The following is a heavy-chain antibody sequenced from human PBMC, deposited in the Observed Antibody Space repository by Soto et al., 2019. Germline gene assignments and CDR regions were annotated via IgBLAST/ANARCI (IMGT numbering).Heavy chain of an antibody. CDR2: VSPPFRTS. V-gene: IGHV1-69*01. D-gene: IGHD3-10*01. CDR1: GVSFNNNG. CDR3: ARVLYYGSGSYSPYGMHV. Sequence: QVQLVQSGAEVKKPGSSVKVSCKTSGVSFNNNGIGWVRQAPGHGLEWTGGVSPPFRTSNYARKFQGRISITADASTGTVNMELSSLTSEDTAQYYCARVLYYGSGSYSPYGMHVWGQGTTVTVSS. J-gene: IGHJ6*02.